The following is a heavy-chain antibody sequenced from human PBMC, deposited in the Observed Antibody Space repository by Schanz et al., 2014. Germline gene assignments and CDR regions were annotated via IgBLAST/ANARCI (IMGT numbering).Heavy chain of an antibody. CDR2: IYHSGST. CDR1: GGSISSGGYS. V-gene: IGHV4-30-2*01. Sequence: HLQLQESGSGLVKPSQTLSLTCAVSGGSISSGGYSWSWIRQPPGKGLEWIGNIYHSGSTYYNPSLKSRVTISVDRSKTHFSLKLIPVTAADPAVYYCARDSPEGNWFDPWGQGTLVTVSS. CDR3: ARDSPEGNWFDP. J-gene: IGHJ5*02.